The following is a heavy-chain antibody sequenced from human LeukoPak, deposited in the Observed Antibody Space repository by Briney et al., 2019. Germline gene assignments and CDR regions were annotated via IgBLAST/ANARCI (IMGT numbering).Heavy chain of an antibody. V-gene: IGHV4-34*01. Sequence: SETLSLTCAVYGGSFSGYYWSWIRQPPGKGLEWIGEINHSGSTNYNPSLKSRVTISVDTSKNQFSLKLSSVTAVDTAVYYCASLYSNSPGHRYYYYYYGMDVWGQGTTVTVSS. CDR1: GGSFSGYY. CDR2: INHSGST. CDR3: ASLYSNSPGHRYYYYYYGMDV. J-gene: IGHJ6*02. D-gene: IGHD4-11*01.